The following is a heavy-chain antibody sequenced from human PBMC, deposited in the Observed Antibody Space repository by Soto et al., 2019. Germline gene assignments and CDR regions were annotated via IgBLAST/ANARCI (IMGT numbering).Heavy chain of an antibody. V-gene: IGHV1-46*01. CDR2: INPSGGST. J-gene: IGHJ3*02. Sequence: GASVKVSCKASGYTFTSYYMHWVRQAPGQGLEWMGIINPSGGSTSYAQKFQGRVTMTRDTSTSTVYMELSSLRSEDTAVYYCAKDRELAARVDAFDIWGQGTMVTV. CDR3: AKDRELAARVDAFDI. CDR1: GYTFTSYY. D-gene: IGHD6-6*01.